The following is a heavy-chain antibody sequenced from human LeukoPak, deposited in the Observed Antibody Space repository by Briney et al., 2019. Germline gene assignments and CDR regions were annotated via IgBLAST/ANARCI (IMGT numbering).Heavy chain of an antibody. J-gene: IGHJ5*02. CDR2: IYYSGRT. V-gene: IGHV4-39*01. CDR3: ARQVRGVTLDNWFDP. CDR1: VGSISSSSYY. Sequence: SETLCLTCTVSVGSISSSSYYWCWIRQPPGKGLEWMGSIYYSGRTYYNPPLKSRVTISVDTSKNQFSLKLSSVPAAHTAVYYCARQVRGVTLDNWFDPWGQGTLVTVSS. D-gene: IGHD3-10*01.